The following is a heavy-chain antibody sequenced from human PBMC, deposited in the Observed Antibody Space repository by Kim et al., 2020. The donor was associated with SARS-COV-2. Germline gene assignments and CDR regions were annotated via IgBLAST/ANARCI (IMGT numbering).Heavy chain of an antibody. D-gene: IGHD3-3*01. Sequence: SETLSLTCTVSGGSISSSSYYWGWIRQPPGKGLEWIGSIYYSGSTYYNPSLKSRVTISVDTSKNQFSLKLSSVTAADTAVYYCARDSSDFWSGYSNDYWGQGTLVTVSS. J-gene: IGHJ4*02. CDR1: GGSISSSSYY. CDR2: IYYSGST. V-gene: IGHV4-39*07. CDR3: ARDSSDFWSGYSNDY.